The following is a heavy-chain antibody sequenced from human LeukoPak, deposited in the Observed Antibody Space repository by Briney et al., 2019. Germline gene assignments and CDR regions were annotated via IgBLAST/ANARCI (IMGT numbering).Heavy chain of an antibody. Sequence: LETLSLTCAVYGGSFSGYYWSWIRQPPGKGLEWIGEITHSGSTNYNPSLKSRVTISLDTSENQFSLKLSSVTAADTAVYYCARDRQSSTWYGGAFDIWGQGTMVTVSS. CDR2: ITHSGST. J-gene: IGHJ3*02. CDR3: ARDRQSSTWYGGAFDI. D-gene: IGHD6-13*01. V-gene: IGHV4-34*01. CDR1: GGSFSGYY.